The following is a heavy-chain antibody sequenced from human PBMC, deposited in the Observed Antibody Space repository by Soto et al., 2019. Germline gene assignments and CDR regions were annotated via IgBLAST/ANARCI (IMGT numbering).Heavy chain of an antibody. CDR1: GFTFSNYG. Sequence: QVQLVESGRGVVQPGRPLRLSCAASGFTFSNYGMHWVRQAPGNGLEWVAVIWYDGSNEYYADSVKGRFTISRDNSKNTLYLQMNSLRAEDTAVYYCARERSGYGGFDFWGQGTLVTVSS. J-gene: IGHJ4*02. D-gene: IGHD5-12*01. CDR3: ARERSGYGGFDF. CDR2: IWYDGSNE. V-gene: IGHV3-33*01.